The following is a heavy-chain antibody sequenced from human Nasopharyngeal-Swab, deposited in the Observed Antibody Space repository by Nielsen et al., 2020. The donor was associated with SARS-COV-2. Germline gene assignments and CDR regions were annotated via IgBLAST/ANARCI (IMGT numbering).Heavy chain of an antibody. CDR1: GGSISSGGYY. Sequence: SETLSLTCTVSGGSISSGGYYWSWIRQHPGKGLEWFGYIYYSGSTYYNPSLKSRVTISVDTSKNQFSLKLSSVTAADTAVYYCASSLGTGYSSGWYWDAHAFDIWGQGTMVTVSS. V-gene: IGHV4-31*03. J-gene: IGHJ3*02. CDR3: ASSLGTGYSSGWYWDAHAFDI. CDR2: IYYSGST. D-gene: IGHD6-19*01.